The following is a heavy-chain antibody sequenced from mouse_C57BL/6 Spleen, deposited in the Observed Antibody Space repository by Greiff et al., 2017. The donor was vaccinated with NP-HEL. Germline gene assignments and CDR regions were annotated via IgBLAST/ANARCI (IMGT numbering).Heavy chain of an antibody. J-gene: IGHJ1*03. CDR3: ARETGYGSSYRYFDV. CDR1: GYTFTSYW. V-gene: IGHV1-72*01. CDR2: IDPNSGGT. Sequence: QVQLQQPGAELVKPGASVTLSCKASGYTFTSYWMHWVKPRPGRGLEWIGRIDPNSGGTKYNEKLKSKATLTVDKPSSTAYKQLSSLTSENSAVYYGARETGYGSSYRYFDVWGTGTTVTVSS. D-gene: IGHD1-1*01.